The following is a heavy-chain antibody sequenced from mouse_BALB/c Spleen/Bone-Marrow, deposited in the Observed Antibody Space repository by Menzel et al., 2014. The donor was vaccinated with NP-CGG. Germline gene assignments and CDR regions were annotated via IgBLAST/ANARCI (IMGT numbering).Heavy chain of an antibody. J-gene: IGHJ4*01. CDR3: TRDLYDGYYYYAMDY. Sequence: EVKLVESGGGLVKPGGSLKLSCAASGFTFSSYTMSWVRQTPVKRLEWVATISSGGSYTYYPDSVKGRFTISRDNAKNTLYLQMSSLKSEDTAMYYCTRDLYDGYYYYAMDYWGQGTSVTVSS. D-gene: IGHD2-3*01. CDR1: GFTFSSYT. CDR2: ISSGGSYT. V-gene: IGHV5-6-4*01.